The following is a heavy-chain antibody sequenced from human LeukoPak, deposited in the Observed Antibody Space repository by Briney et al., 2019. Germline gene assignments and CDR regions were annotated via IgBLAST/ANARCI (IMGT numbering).Heavy chain of an antibody. Sequence: SETLSLTCSVSGDSISSDYWSWIRQLAGKGLEWIGRIYTTGSTNYNPSLKSRVTMSVDMSKNQFSLKLSSVTAADTAVYYCASDSGYWGQGTLVTVSS. CDR2: IYTTGST. V-gene: IGHV4-4*07. J-gene: IGHJ4*02. CDR3: ASDSGY. D-gene: IGHD6-19*01. CDR1: GDSISSDY.